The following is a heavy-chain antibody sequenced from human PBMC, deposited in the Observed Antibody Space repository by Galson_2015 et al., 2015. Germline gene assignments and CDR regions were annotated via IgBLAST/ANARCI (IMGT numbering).Heavy chain of an antibody. J-gene: IGHJ5*01. V-gene: IGHV3-33*01. CDR3: ARDPKNVRSAPSASWFDS. CDR2: SWYDRNDR. Sequence: SLRLSCAVSGFTIRSHDIHWVRQAPGKGLEWVAVSWYDRNDRYYADSVKGRVTLSSDDSRNTVYLHLNSLRPEDTAVYFCARDPKNVRSAPSASWFDSWGQGTLVTVAS. CDR1: GFTIRSHD. D-gene: IGHD3-3*01.